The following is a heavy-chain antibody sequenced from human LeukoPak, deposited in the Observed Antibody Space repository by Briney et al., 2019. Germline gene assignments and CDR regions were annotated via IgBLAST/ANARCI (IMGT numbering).Heavy chain of an antibody. Sequence: GEFLKISCKIAGYTLTNNWNGWVRQVPGEGLEWMGIIYPGYSDAKYSPSFQGQVTLSVDASTSTAYLQWTGLRASDPAIYYCVRFALTSSLDHWGQGTLVTVSS. V-gene: IGHV5-51*01. D-gene: IGHD6-13*01. CDR3: VRFALTSSLDH. CDR2: IYPGYSDA. CDR1: GYTLTNNW. J-gene: IGHJ5*02.